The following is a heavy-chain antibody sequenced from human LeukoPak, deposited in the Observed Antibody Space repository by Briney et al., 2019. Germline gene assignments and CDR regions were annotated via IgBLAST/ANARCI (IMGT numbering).Heavy chain of an antibody. Sequence: PGASLRLSCAASGFTFSSYAMSWVRKAPGKGLEWVSAISGSGGSTYYADSVKGRFTISRDNSKNTLYLQMNSLRAEDTAVYYCAKDMGYSSGIDYWGQGTLVTVSS. CDR2: ISGSGGST. J-gene: IGHJ4*02. D-gene: IGHD6-19*01. CDR3: AKDMGYSSGIDY. CDR1: GFTFSSYA. V-gene: IGHV3-23*01.